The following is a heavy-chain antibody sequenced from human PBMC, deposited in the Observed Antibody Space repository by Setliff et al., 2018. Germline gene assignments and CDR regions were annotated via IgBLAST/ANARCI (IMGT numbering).Heavy chain of an antibody. D-gene: IGHD3-3*01. CDR3: ARVGRRVDPDTVRRRYSDL. CDR1: GGSFSAYY. CDR2: ISHSGST. V-gene: IGHV4-34*01. Sequence: SETLSLTCAVYGGSFSAYYWSWIRQPPGKGLEWIGEISHSGSTKYNPSLKSRVTISVDTSKNQFSRKLNSVTAADTAVYYCARVGRRVDPDTVRRRYSDLWGRGTLVTVSS. J-gene: IGHJ2*01.